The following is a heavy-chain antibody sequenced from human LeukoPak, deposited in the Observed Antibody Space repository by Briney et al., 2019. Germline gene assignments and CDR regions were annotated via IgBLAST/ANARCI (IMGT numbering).Heavy chain of an antibody. CDR3: ARGRNYRYCSSTSCYTSDY. J-gene: IGHJ4*02. CDR1: GGSFSGYY. Sequence: SETLSLTCAVYGGSFSGYYWSWLRQPPGKGLEWIGEINHSGSTNYNPALKSRVTISVDTSKNQFSLKLSSVTAADTAVYYCARGRNYRYCSSTSCYTSDYWGQGTLVTVSS. CDR2: INHSGST. D-gene: IGHD2-2*02. V-gene: IGHV4-34*01.